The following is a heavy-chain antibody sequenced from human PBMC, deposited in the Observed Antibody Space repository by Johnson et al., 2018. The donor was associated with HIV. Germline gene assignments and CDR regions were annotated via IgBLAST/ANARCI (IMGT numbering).Heavy chain of an antibody. D-gene: IGHD3-10*01. CDR2: SNSDGSST. J-gene: IGHJ3*01. CDR1: GFTISTFW. CDR3: ARVKLLADDVVTS. V-gene: IGHV3-74*01. Sequence: VQLVESGGGVVQPGKSLTLSCEVSGFTISTFWMHWVRQVPGKGLMWVSRSNSDGSSTSYADSVQGRFTISRDNAKNTLYLQMDSPGAEDTAVYYCARVKLLADDVVTSWGKGKMVTVSS.